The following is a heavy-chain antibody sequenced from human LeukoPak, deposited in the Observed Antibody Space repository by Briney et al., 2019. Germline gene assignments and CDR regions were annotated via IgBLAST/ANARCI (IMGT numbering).Heavy chain of an antibody. CDR2: IYHSGSS. CDR3: ARVGSVGHYGDYGSGMDV. CDR1: GGSISSSNW. J-gene: IGHJ6*02. D-gene: IGHD4-17*01. V-gene: IGHV4/OR15-8*01. Sequence: SETLSLTCVVSGGSISSSNWWSWVRQPPGKGLEWIGEIYHSGSSNYNPSLKSRVTISVDKSKSQFSLKLSSVTAADTAVYYCARVGSVGHYGDYGSGMDVWGQGTTVTVSS.